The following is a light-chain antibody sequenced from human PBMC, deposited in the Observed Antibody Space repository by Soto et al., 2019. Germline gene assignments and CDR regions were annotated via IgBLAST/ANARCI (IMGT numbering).Light chain of an antibody. Sequence: QSALTQPPSASGSPGQSVTISCTGTSSDVGGYDYVSWYQQHPGKAPKLMIYEVTKRPSGVPDRFSGSKSGNTASLTVSGLQAEDEADYYCNSYASSDSWVFGGGTKVTVL. CDR3: NSYASSDSWV. CDR2: EVT. J-gene: IGLJ3*02. CDR1: SSDVGGYDY. V-gene: IGLV2-8*01.